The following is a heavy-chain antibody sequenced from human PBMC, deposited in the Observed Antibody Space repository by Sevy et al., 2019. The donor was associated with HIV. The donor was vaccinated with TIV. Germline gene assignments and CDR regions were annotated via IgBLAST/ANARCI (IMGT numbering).Heavy chain of an antibody. CDR3: ASEYCTGGVCFGVYAFDI. CDR2: IKQDGSEK. CDR1: GFTFSSYW. V-gene: IGHV3-7*03. Sequence: GGSLRLSCAASGFTFSSYWMSWVRQAPGKGLEWVANIKQDGSEKYYVDSVKGRFTISRDNAKNSLYLQMNSLRAEDTAVYYCASEYCTGGVCFGVYAFDIWGQGTMVTVSS. D-gene: IGHD2-8*02. J-gene: IGHJ3*02.